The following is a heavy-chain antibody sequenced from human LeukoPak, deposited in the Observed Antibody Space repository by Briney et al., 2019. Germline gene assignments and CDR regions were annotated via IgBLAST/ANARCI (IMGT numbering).Heavy chain of an antibody. Sequence: PGGSLRLSCTASGFTFGDYAMSWFRQAPGKGLEWVGFIRSKAYGGTTEYAASVKGRFTISRDDSKSIAYLQMNSLKTEGTAVYYCTRCDSSAFAHPFAFDIWGQGTMVTVSS. J-gene: IGHJ3*02. CDR2: IRSKAYGGTT. V-gene: IGHV3-49*03. D-gene: IGHD3-22*01. CDR1: GFTFGDYA. CDR3: TRCDSSAFAHPFAFDI.